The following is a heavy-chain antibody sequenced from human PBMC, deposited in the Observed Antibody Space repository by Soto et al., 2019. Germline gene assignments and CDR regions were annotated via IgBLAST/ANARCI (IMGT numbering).Heavy chain of an antibody. J-gene: IGHJ4*02. CDR1: GFTFRSFA. V-gene: IGHV3-23*01. CDR3: AKDASSSGIFSYDY. CDR2: ISVSGVDT. Sequence: GGSLRLSCAASGFTFRSFAMTWVRQGPGKGPEWVSVISVSGVDTNYADSVKGRFTISRDNSKNTLYLQMNSLRAEDTALYYCAKDASSSGIFSYDYWGQGTPVTVSS. D-gene: IGHD3-10*01.